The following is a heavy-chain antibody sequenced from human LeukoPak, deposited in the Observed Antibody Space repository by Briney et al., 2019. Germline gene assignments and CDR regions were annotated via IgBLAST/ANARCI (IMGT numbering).Heavy chain of an antibody. CDR2: ISYDGSNK. V-gene: IGHV3-30*03. Sequence: PGGSLRLSCAASGFTFSSYGMHWVRQAPGKGPEWVAVISYDGSNKYYADSVKGRFTISRDNSKNTLYLQMNSLRAEDTAVYYCARYGYSSGWYREDWFDPWGQGTLVTVSS. D-gene: IGHD6-19*01. CDR1: GFTFSSYG. J-gene: IGHJ5*02. CDR3: ARYGYSSGWYREDWFDP.